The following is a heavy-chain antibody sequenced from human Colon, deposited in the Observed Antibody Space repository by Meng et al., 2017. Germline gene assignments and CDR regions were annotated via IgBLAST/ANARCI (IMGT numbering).Heavy chain of an antibody. CDR3: ARLIAGWPFYFDY. CDR1: GGSVSSAGYQ. J-gene: IGHJ4*02. CDR2: AST. D-gene: IGHD6-19*01. Sequence: QVQLQESGPGLVRPSETLSLICSVSGGSVSSAGYQWSWIRQPPGKGLEWIGYASTNYNPSLKSRVTISVDTSKNQFYLKLTSVTVADTAVFYCARLIAGWPFYFDYWGQGILVTVSS. V-gene: IGHV4-61*08.